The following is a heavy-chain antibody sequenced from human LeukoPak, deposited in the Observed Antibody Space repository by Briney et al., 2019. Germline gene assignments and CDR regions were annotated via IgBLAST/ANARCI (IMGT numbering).Heavy chain of an antibody. CDR1: GVSFSTYY. Sequence: SETLSLTCTVSGVSFSTYYWTWIRQPAGKGLEWIGRIYSSGNTNYNPSLESRVTMSIGTSKHQFSLKLTSVTAADTAVYYCARWTYYYDSSGYSYWDFDHWGQGTLVTVSS. V-gene: IGHV4-4*07. D-gene: IGHD3-22*01. CDR2: IYSSGNT. CDR3: ARWTYYYDSSGYSYWDFDH. J-gene: IGHJ4*02.